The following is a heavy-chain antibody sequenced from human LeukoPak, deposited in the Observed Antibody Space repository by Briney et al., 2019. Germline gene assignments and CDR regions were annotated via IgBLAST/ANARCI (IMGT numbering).Heavy chain of an antibody. CDR3: ARAYGSGSYFDY. Sequence: SETLSLTCTVSGGSINSGNHYWGWIRQSPGKGLERIGSIYYSGSNYYNPSLKSRVTISVDTSKNQCSLKLSSVTAADTAVYYCARAYGSGSYFDYWGQGTLVTVSS. V-gene: IGHV4-39*07. J-gene: IGHJ4*02. CDR1: GGSINSGNHY. CDR2: IYYSGSN. D-gene: IGHD3-10*01.